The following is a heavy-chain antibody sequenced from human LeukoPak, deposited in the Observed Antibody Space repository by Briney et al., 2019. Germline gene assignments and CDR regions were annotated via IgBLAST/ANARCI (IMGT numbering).Heavy chain of an antibody. CDR1: GFMFRDYW. J-gene: IGHJ5*02. Sequence: PGGSLRLSCAVSGFMFRDYWMAWVRQAPGKGLEWVANIRPDGHDKYYVESVRGRFTISRDNAQNSLSLQMDSLGVEDSAVYHCGRWGITAAPDRWGQGTLVSVSS. CDR3: GRWGITAAPDR. D-gene: IGHD2-2*01. CDR2: IRPDGHDK. V-gene: IGHV3-7*01.